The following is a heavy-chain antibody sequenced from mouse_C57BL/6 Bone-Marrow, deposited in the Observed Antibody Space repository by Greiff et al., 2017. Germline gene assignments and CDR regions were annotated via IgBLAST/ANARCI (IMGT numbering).Heavy chain of an antibody. CDR1: GYTFTNYW. D-gene: IGHD2-1*01. CDR3: ARSVYYGNYLAWFAY. CDR2: IYPGGGYT. J-gene: IGHJ3*01. V-gene: IGHV1-63*01. Sequence: VMLVESGAELVRPGTSVKMSCKASGYTFTNYWIGWAKQRPGHGLEWIGDIYPGGGYTNYNEKFKGKATLTADKSSSTAYMQFSSLTSEDSAIYYCARSVYYGNYLAWFAYGGQGTLVTVSA.